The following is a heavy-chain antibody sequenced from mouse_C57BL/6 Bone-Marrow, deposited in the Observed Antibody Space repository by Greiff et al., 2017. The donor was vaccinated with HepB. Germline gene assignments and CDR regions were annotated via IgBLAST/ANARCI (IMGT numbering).Heavy chain of an antibody. CDR2: IYPRDGST. D-gene: IGHD1-1*01. CDR1: GYTFTDHT. Sequence: VQLQQSDAELVKPGASVKISCKVSGYTFTDHTIHWMKQRPEQGLEWIGYIYPRDGSTKYNEKFKGKATLTADKSSSTAYMQLNSLTSEDSAVYFCARLNYYGCSCYCFDYWGQGTTLTVSS. CDR3: ARLNYYGCSCYCFDY. J-gene: IGHJ2*01. V-gene: IGHV1-78*01.